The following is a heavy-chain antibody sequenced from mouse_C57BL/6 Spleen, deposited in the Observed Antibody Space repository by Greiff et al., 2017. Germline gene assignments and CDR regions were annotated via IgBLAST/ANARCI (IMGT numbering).Heavy chain of an antibody. D-gene: IGHD2-4*01. CDR2: ISYDGSN. CDR3: ARGDYDYDRTWFAY. J-gene: IGHJ3*01. V-gene: IGHV3-6*01. Sequence: DVQLQESGPGLVKPSQSLSLTCSVTGYSITSGYYWNWIRQFPGNKLEWMGYISYDGSNNYNPSLKNRISITRDTSKNQFFLKLNSVTTEDTATYYCARGDYDYDRTWFAYWGQGTLVTVSA. CDR1: GYSITSGYY.